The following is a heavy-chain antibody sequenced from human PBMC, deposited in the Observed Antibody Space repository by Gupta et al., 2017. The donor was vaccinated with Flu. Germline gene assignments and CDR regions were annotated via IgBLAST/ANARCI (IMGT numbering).Heavy chain of an antibody. Sequence: VQLVESGGGWVQPGGSLRLCCSASGCTFSSDPMHWVRQTPGGDLQSISSIYGNGVITYYADDGKGRFTISLDSSKNTLSPPMSSLGVEDAAVYYCLKDGDVSRYSWLDGWG. D-gene: IGHD5-18*01. V-gene: IGHV3-64D*06. CDR2: IYGNGVIT. CDR3: LKDGDVSRYSWLDG. CDR1: GCTFSSDP. J-gene: IGHJ6*01.